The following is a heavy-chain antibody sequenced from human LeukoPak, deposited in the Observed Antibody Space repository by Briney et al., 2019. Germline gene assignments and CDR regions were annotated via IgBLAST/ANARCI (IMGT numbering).Heavy chain of an antibody. J-gene: IGHJ4*02. CDR2: ISSSSSYI. D-gene: IGHD3-3*01. CDR3: ARGLGITIFGVVIKGLFDY. Sequence: KSGGSLRLSCAASGFTFSSYSMNWVRQAPGKGLEWVSSISSSSSYIYYADSVKGRFTISRDSAKNSLYLQLNSLRAEDTAIYYCARGLGITIFGVVIKGLFDYWGQGTLVTVSS. CDR1: GFTFSSYS. V-gene: IGHV3-21*01.